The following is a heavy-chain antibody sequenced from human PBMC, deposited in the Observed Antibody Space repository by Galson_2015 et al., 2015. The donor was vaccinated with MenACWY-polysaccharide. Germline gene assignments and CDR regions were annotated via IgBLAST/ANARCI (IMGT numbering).Heavy chain of an antibody. J-gene: IGHJ3*02. D-gene: IGHD2-15*01. CDR3: AREGSRIAFHALDI. Sequence: SLRLSCAASGSRFSNSGMHWVRQAPGKGLEWVAVIQYDGSNKVYVDSVKGRFTISRDNSKNTLYLEMNSLRAEDTAVYYCAREGSRIAFHALDIWGRGTMVTVSS. CDR2: IQYDGSNK. CDR1: GSRFSNSG. V-gene: IGHV3-33*01.